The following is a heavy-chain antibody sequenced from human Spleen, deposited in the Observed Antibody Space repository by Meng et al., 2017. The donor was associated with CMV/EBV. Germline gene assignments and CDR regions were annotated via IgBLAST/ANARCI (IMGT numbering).Heavy chain of an antibody. CDR3: ARAQPQQLVHDY. D-gene: IGHD6-13*01. Sequence: SETLSLTCAMSGGFISTYCWSWVRQPPGKGLEFIGCIFYSGNTKNKPSLKSRVTVSIDTSKNQFSLKLSSVTAADTAVYYCARAQPQQLVHDYWGQGTLVTVSS. V-gene: IGHV4-59*01. CDR1: GGFISTYC. CDR2: IFYSGNT. J-gene: IGHJ4*02.